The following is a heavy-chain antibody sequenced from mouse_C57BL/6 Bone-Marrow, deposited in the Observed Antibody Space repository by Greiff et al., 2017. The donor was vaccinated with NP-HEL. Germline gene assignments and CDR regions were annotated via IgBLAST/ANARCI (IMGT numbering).Heavy chain of an antibody. CDR2: INPGSGGT. CDR1: GYAFTNYL. J-gene: IGHJ1*03. Sequence: QVQLQQSGAELVRPGTSVKVSCKASGYAFTNYLIEWVKQRPGQGLEWIGVINPGSGGTNYNEKFKGKATLTADKSSSTAYMQLSSLTSEDSAVYFCATTVVVNWYFDVWGTGTTVTVSS. V-gene: IGHV1-54*01. D-gene: IGHD1-1*01. CDR3: ATTVVVNWYFDV.